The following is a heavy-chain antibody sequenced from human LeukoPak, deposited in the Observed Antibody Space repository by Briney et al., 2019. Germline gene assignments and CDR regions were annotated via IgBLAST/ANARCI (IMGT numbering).Heavy chain of an antibody. J-gene: IGHJ5*02. CDR1: GGSITSSSYY. CDR2: FYYSGST. D-gene: IGHD3-10*01. Sequence: SETLSLTCTVSGGSITSSSYYWGWIRQPPGKGLQWIGSFYYSGSTYYNPSLKSRVTIYVDTSRNQFSLKLRSVNAADTAVYYCARGGYYGSGNDFRFDPWGQGTLVTVSS. CDR3: ARGGYYGSGNDFRFDP. V-gene: IGHV4-39*07.